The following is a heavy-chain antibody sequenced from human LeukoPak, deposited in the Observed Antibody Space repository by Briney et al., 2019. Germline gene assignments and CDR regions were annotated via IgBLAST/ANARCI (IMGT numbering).Heavy chain of an antibody. V-gene: IGHV3-21*01. CDR3: ARDNWNYHFDY. J-gene: IGHJ4*02. D-gene: IGHD1-7*01. CDR1: GFTFSSYS. CDR2: IIGSGSYI. Sequence: GGSLRLSCAASGFTFSSYSMNWVRQAPGKGLEWVSSIIGSGSYIYYADSVKGRFTISRDNARNSLYLQMNSPRAEDTAVYYCARDNWNYHFDYWGQGTLVTVSS.